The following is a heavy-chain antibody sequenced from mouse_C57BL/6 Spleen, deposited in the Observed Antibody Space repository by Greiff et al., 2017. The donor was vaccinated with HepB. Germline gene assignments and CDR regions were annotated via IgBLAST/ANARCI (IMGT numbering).Heavy chain of an antibody. CDR2: IDPENGDT. D-gene: IGHD1-1*01. CDR3: TRGYGSSPYWYFDV. CDR1: GFNIKDDY. J-gene: IGHJ1*03. Sequence: EVQLQQSGAELVRPGASVKLSCTASGFNIKDDYMHWVKQRPEQGLEWIGWIDPENGDTEYASKFQGKATITADTSSNTAYLQLRSLTSEDTAVYYCTRGYGSSPYWYFDVWGTGTTVTVSS. V-gene: IGHV14-4*01.